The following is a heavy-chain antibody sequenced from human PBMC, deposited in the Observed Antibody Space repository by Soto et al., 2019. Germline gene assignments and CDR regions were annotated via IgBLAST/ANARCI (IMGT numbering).Heavy chain of an antibody. CDR2: IIPILGIA. J-gene: IGHJ4*02. Sequence: QVQLVQSGAEVKKPGSSVKVSCKASGGTFSSYTISWVRQAPGQGLEWMGRIIPILGIANYAQKFQGRVTITADKSTSTAYMELSSLRSEDTAVYYCASLPQDIVVVVDATEFGWGQGTLVTVSS. CDR3: ASLPQDIVVVVDATEFG. D-gene: IGHD2-15*01. CDR1: GGTFSSYT. V-gene: IGHV1-69*02.